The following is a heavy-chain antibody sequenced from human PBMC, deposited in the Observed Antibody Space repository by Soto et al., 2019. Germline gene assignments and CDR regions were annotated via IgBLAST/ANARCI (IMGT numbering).Heavy chain of an antibody. Sequence: GGSLRLSCAAFGFTFSDFYMSWIRQAPGKGLEWVSYISSSSSYTKYADSVKGRFTISRDNAKNSLYLQMNSLRAEDTAVYYCAFTGSSSWSLYYFDYCGQGVLVSVYS. D-gene: IGHD6-13*01. V-gene: IGHV3-11*03. J-gene: IGHJ4*02. CDR1: GFTFSDFY. CDR2: ISSSSSYT. CDR3: AFTGSSSWSLYYFDY.